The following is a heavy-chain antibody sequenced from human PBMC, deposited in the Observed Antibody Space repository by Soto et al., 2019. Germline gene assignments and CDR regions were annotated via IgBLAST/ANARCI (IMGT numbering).Heavy chain of an antibody. CDR3: ARDAYGDYSRAFEI. D-gene: IGHD4-17*01. Sequence: SETLSLTCTVSGGSISSYYWSWIRQPPGKGLEWIGYIYYRGSTNYNPSLKSRVTISVDTSKNQFSLKLSSVTAADTAVYYCARDAYGDYSRAFEIWGQGTMVTVSS. CDR2: IYYRGST. CDR1: GGSISSYY. V-gene: IGHV4-59*01. J-gene: IGHJ3*02.